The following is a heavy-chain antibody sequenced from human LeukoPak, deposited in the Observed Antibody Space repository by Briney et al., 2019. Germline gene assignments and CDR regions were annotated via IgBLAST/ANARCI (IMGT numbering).Heavy chain of an antibody. J-gene: IGHJ4*02. CDR1: GYTYTAYH. D-gene: IGHD6-19*01. CDR2: INPNSGGT. Sequence: ASLTDTSTASGYTYTAYHMHCVRPAPGQRHEWMGRINPNSGGTNYAQKFQGWVTMTRDTSISTAYMELSRLRSDDTAVYYCARDGMGIAVAGQGALDYWGQGTLVTVSS. CDR3: ARDGMGIAVAGQGALDY. V-gene: IGHV1-2*04.